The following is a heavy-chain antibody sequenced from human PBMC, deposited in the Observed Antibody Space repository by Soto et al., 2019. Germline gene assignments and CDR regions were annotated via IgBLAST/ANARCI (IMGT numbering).Heavy chain of an antibody. CDR2: ISGSGGST. D-gene: IGHD6-6*01. CDR3: AKGGYSSSSESRV. CDR1: GFTFSSYA. V-gene: IGHV3-23*01. Sequence: GGSLRLSCAASGFTFSSYAMSWVRQAPGKGLEWVSAISGSGGSTYYADSVKGWFTISRDNSKNTLYLQMNSLRAEDTAVYYCAKGGYSSSSESRVWGKGTTVTVSS. J-gene: IGHJ6*04.